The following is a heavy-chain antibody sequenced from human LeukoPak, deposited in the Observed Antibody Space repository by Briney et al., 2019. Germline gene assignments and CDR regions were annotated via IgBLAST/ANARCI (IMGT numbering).Heavy chain of an antibody. CDR2: IYSGGST. J-gene: IGHJ4*02. Sequence: GGALRLSCAASGFTVSSNYMSWVRQAPGKGLEWVSVIYSGGSTYYADSVKGRFTISRDNSKNTLYLKMNSLRAEDTAVYYCARERGDILTGYPHFDYWGQGTLVTVSS. V-gene: IGHV3-66*01. CDR3: ARERGDILTGYPHFDY. D-gene: IGHD3-9*01. CDR1: GFTVSSNY.